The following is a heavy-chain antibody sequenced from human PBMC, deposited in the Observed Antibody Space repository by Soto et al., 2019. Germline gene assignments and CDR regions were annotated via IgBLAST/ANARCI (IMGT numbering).Heavy chain of an antibody. V-gene: IGHV3-30-3*01. J-gene: IGHJ4*02. CDR1: GFTFSSYA. D-gene: IGHD3-22*01. CDR2: ISYDGSNK. Sequence: PGGSLRLSCAASGFTFSSYAMHWVRQAPGKGLEWVAVISYDGSNKYYADSVKGRFTISRDNSKNTLYLQMNSLRAEDTAVYYCASSITMIVLPDYWGQGTLVTVSS. CDR3: ASSITMIVLPDY.